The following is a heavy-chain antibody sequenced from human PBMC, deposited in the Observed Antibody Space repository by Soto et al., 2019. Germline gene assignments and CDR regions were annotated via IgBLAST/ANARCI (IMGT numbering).Heavy chain of an antibody. D-gene: IGHD3-16*01. J-gene: IGHJ4*02. CDR3: ASGGTPIDY. V-gene: IGHV1-18*01. CDR1: GYTFTNFG. CDR2: ISAYNGNT. Sequence: QVQLVQAGAEVKKPGASVKVSCKASGYTFTNFGISWVRQAPGQGLEWMGWISAYNGNTNYAQKFQGRVTMTTDTSTSTAYLEVRSLRFDDTAVYSCASGGTPIDYWGQGTLVTVSS.